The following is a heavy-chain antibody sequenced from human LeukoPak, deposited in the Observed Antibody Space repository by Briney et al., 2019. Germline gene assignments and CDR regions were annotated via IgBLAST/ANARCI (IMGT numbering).Heavy chain of an antibody. CDR1: GFTFTTYW. D-gene: IGHD3-10*02. CDR3: ARDHYVPHY. J-gene: IGHJ4*02. V-gene: IGHV3-7*01. Sequence: GRSLRLSCATSGFTFTTYWMSWVRQAPGKGLEWVANINQGGSGRYYVDSVKGRFTISRDNARNSLYLQMDSLRAEDTGVYYCARDHYVPHYWGQGTLVTVSS. CDR2: INQGGSGR.